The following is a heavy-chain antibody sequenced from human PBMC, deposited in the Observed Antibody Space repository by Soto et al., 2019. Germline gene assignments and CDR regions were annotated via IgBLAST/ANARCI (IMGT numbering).Heavy chain of an antibody. D-gene: IGHD3-9*01. CDR2: IYYTGTT. CDR1: GGSLSTTDHY. CDR3: VRQVTYDTLAPPCLLDS. V-gene: IGHV4-39*01. J-gene: IGHJ4*02. Sequence: SETLSLTCTVSGGSLSTTDHYWGWIRQSPGKGLEWIGSIYYTGTTYYNLSLQSRVSIYVDTSRNQYSLNLRSMTAADTAIYYCVRQVTYDTLAPPCLLDSWGQGTLVTVSS.